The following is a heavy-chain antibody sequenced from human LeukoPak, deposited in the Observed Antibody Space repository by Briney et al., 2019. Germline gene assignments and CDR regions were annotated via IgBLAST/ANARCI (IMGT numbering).Heavy chain of an antibody. CDR2: IYSGDST. CDR3: ARLVVPAAYFDY. Sequence: GGSLRLSCADSGITVRSNYMFWVRQAPGKGLEWVSLIYSGDSTYYADSVKGRFTISRDTSKNTVYLQMNSLRAEDTAVYYCARLVVPAAYFDYWGKGTLVTVSS. J-gene: IGHJ4*02. V-gene: IGHV3-66*02. D-gene: IGHD2-2*01. CDR1: GITVRSNY.